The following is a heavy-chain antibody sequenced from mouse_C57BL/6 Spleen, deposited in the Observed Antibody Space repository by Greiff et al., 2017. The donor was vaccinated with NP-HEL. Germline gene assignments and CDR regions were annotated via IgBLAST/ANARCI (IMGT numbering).Heavy chain of an antibody. J-gene: IGHJ1*03. D-gene: IGHD2-2*01. CDR2: IYPGSGST. V-gene: IGHV1-55*01. CDR3: ARPSLYYGNDGWYFDV. CDR1: GYTFTSYW. Sequence: QVQLKQPGAELVKPGASVKMSCKASGYTFTSYWITWVKQRPGQGLEWIGDIYPGSGSTNYNEKFKSKATLTVDTSSSTAYMQLSSLTSEDSAVYYCARPSLYYGNDGWYFDVWGTGTTVTVSS.